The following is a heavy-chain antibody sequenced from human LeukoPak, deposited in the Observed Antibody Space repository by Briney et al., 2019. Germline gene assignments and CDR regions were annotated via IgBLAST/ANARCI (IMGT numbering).Heavy chain of an antibody. V-gene: IGHV3-30-3*02. CDR2: ISYDGSNK. D-gene: IGHD6-13*01. CDR1: GFTFSSYA. J-gene: IGHJ6*02. Sequence: GRSLRLSCAASGFTFSSYAMHWVRQAPGKGLEWVAVISYDGSNKYYADSVKGRFTISRDNSKNTLYLQMNSLRAEDTAVYYCAKPLRQLAYYYYYGMDVWGQGTTVTVSS. CDR3: AKPLRQLAYYYYYGMDV.